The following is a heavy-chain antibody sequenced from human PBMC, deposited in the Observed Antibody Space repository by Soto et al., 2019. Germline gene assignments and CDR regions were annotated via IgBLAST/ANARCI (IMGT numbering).Heavy chain of an antibody. Sequence: VASVKVSCKASGYTFTGYYMHWVRQAPGQGLEWMGWINPNSGGTNYAQKFQGRVTMTRDTSISTAYMELSRLRSDDTAVYYCAPMYSSSSQLDVWGQVTTVTVSS. CDR2: INPNSGGT. J-gene: IGHJ6*02. D-gene: IGHD6-6*01. V-gene: IGHV1-2*02. CDR1: GYTFTGYY. CDR3: APMYSSSSQLDV.